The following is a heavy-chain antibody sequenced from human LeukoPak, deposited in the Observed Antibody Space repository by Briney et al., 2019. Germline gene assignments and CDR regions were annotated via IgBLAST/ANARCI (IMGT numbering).Heavy chain of an antibody. D-gene: IGHD1-26*01. CDR1: GYTFTSYY. J-gene: IGHJ4*02. Sequence: ASVKGSCKASGYTFTSYYMHWVRQAPGQGLEWMGIINPSGGSTRYAQKFQGRVTMTRDTSTSTVYMELSSLRSEDTAVYYCARGEWELRVDYWGQGTLVTVSS. CDR2: INPSGGST. V-gene: IGHV1-46*01. CDR3: ARGEWELRVDY.